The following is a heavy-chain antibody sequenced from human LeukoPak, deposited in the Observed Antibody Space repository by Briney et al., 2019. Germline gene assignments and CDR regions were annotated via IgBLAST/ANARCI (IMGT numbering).Heavy chain of an antibody. J-gene: IGHJ3*02. CDR1: GFTFSTYI. CDR2: ISGSGDHI. CDR3: AREPPGSGDAFDI. Sequence: PGGSLRLSCAASGFTFSTYIMNWVRQAPGKGLEWVSSISGSGDHIYYADSLKGRFTISRDIAKNSLYLQMNRLGAEDTSVYYCAREPPGSGDAFDIWGQGTVVTVSS. D-gene: IGHD2-15*01. V-gene: IGHV3-21*01.